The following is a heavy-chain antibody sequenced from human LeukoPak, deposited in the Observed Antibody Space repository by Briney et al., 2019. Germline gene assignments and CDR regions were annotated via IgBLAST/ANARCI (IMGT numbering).Heavy chain of an antibody. V-gene: IGHV1-3*03. CDR2: INAGNGNT. CDR1: GYTFTSYA. CDR3: AREYSSGWYYFDY. J-gene: IGHJ4*02. D-gene: IGHD6-19*01. Sequence: ASVKVSCKASGYTFTSYAMHWVRQAPGQRLEWMGWINAGNGNTKYSQEFQGRVTITRDTSASTAYMELSSLRAEDTALYYCAREYSSGWYYFDYWGQGTLVTVSS.